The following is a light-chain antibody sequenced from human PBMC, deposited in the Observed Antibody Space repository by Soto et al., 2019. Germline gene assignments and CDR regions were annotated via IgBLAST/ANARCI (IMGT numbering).Light chain of an antibody. CDR1: QRVRSK. Sequence: EIVMTQSPATLSVSPGERAALSCRASQRVRSKLAWYQQKPGQAPRLLIYGASTRATGIPARFSGSGSDTEFTLTISSLQSEDFAVYYCQQYNNWPLTFGGGTKLEIK. V-gene: IGKV3-15*01. CDR3: QQYNNWPLT. CDR2: GAS. J-gene: IGKJ4*01.